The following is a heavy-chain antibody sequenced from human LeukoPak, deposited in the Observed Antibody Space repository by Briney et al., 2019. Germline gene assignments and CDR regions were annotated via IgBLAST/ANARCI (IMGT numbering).Heavy chain of an antibody. Sequence: TSETLSLTCTVSGGSISSYYWSWIRQPPGKGLEWIGEINHSGSTNYNPSLKSRVTISVDTSKNQFSLKLSSVTAADTAVYYCARHPGVVPAAQGFDYWGQGTLVTVSS. CDR2: INHSGST. D-gene: IGHD2-2*01. V-gene: IGHV4-34*01. CDR3: ARHPGVVPAAQGFDY. J-gene: IGHJ4*02. CDR1: GGSISSYY.